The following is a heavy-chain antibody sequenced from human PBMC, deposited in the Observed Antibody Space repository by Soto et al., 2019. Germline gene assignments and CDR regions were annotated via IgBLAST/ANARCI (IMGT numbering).Heavy chain of an antibody. Sequence: SETLSLTCTVSGGSISSYYWSWIRQPPGKGLEWIGYIYYSGSTNYNPSLKSRVTISVDTSKNQFSLKLSSVTAADTAVYYCARVAAAATFDDWGQGTLVTVSS. D-gene: IGHD6-13*01. CDR2: IYYSGST. J-gene: IGHJ4*02. V-gene: IGHV4-59*01. CDR1: GGSISSYY. CDR3: ARVAAAATFDD.